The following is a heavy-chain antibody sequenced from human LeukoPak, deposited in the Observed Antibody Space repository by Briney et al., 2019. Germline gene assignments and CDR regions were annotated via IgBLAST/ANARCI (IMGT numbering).Heavy chain of an antibody. CDR2: VHDSGST. V-gene: IGHV4-59*08. J-gene: IGHJ4*02. CDR3: ARHVLGYSSSWYFIDY. Sequence: PSETLSLTCTVSGGSMSRHYWSWIRQTPGKGLEWIGYVHDSGSTKYKSSLKSRVTVSLDRSKNRVSLQLRSVTATDTAVYYCARHVLGYSSSWYFIDYWGQGTLVTVSS. CDR1: GGSMSRHY. D-gene: IGHD6-13*01.